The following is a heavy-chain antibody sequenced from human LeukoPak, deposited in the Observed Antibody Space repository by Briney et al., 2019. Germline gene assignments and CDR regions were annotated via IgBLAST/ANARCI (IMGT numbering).Heavy chain of an antibody. CDR3: ARSDAPMDKHFDY. Sequence: GGSLRLSCAASGFAFSDYNMNWVRQAPGKGLEWVSYITDWSGTIYYADSVKGRFTISRDNAKNSLYLQMNSLRAEDTAVYYCARSDAPMDKHFDYWGQGTLVTVSS. CDR2: ITDWSGTI. V-gene: IGHV3-48*04. J-gene: IGHJ4*02. CDR1: GFAFSDYN. D-gene: IGHD3-10*01.